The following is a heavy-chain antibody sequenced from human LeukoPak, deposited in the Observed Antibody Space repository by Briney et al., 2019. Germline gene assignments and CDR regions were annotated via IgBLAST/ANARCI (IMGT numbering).Heavy chain of an antibody. CDR3: ARDTPGDYGGYDYYYYYMDV. CDR2: IYTSGST. V-gene: IGHV4-61*02. D-gene: IGHD4-17*01. CDR1: GGSISSGSYY. J-gene: IGHJ6*03. Sequence: TSETLSLTCTVSGGSISSGSYYWSWIRQPAGKGLEWIGRIYTSGSTNYNPSLKSRVTISVDTSKNQFSLKLSSVTAADTAVYYCARDTPGDYGGYDYYYYYMDVWGKGTTVTVSS.